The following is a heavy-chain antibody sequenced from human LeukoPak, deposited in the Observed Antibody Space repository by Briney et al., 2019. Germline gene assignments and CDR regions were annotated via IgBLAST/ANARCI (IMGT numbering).Heavy chain of an antibody. V-gene: IGHV3-66*01. CDR1: GFTVSSNY. CDR3: ARSKSSGWYSAFDI. Sequence: GGSLRLSCAASGFTVSSNYMSWVRQAPGKGLEWVSVIYSGGSTYYADSVKGRFTISRDNSKNTLYLQMNSLRAEDTAVYYCARSKSSGWYSAFDIWGQGTMVTVSS. CDR2: IYSGGST. D-gene: IGHD6-19*01. J-gene: IGHJ3*02.